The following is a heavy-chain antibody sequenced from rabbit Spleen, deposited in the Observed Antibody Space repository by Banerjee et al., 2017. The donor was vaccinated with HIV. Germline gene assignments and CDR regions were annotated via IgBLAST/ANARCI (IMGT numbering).Heavy chain of an antibody. CDR1: GVSFSGSSY. V-gene: IGHV1S45*01. D-gene: IGHD3-1*01. CDR3: AGDLASVVGWNFNL. CDR2: IELGSSGFT. Sequence: QEQLVESGGGLVKPGASLTVTCIASGVSFSGSSYMCWVRQAPGKGLEWIACIELGSSGFTYFASWAKGRFTISKTSSTTVTLHMTSLTAADTATYFCAGDLASVVGWNFNLWGQGTLVTVS. J-gene: IGHJ4*01.